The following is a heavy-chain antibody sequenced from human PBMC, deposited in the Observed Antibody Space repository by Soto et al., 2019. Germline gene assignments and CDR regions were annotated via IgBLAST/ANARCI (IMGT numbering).Heavy chain of an antibody. CDR3: AREGGYSYGLGLNWFDP. D-gene: IGHD5-18*01. J-gene: IGHJ5*02. V-gene: IGHV4-38-2*02. CDR2: IYHSGST. CDR1: GYSISSGYY. Sequence: SETLSLTCTVSGYSISSGYYWGWIRQPPGKGLEWIGSIYHSGSTYYNPSLKSRVTISVDTSKNQFSLKLSSATAADTAVYYCAREGGYSYGLGLNWFDPWGQGTLVTVSS.